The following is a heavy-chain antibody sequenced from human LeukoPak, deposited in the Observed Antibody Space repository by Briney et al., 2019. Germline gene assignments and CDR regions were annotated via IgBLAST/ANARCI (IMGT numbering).Heavy chain of an antibody. J-gene: IGHJ5*02. V-gene: IGHV3-48*01. Sequence: GGSLRLSCAASGFTFSSYEMNWVRQAPGKGLEWVSYISSSSSTIYYADSVKGRFTISRDNAKNSLYLQMNSLRAEDTAVYYCAKDLGATVVTPGFDPWGQGTLVTVSS. CDR1: GFTFSSYE. D-gene: IGHD4-23*01. CDR2: ISSSSSTI. CDR3: AKDLGATVVTPGFDP.